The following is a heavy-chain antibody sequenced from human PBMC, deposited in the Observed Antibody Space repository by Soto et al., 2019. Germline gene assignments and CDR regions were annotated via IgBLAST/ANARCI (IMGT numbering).Heavy chain of an antibody. CDR3: ARSQLAAALV. CDR2: MNPNSGNT. V-gene: IGHV1-8*01. J-gene: IGHJ4*02. Sequence: QVQLVQSGAEVKKPGASVKVSCKASGYTFTSYDINWVRQATGQGLEWMGWMNPNSGNTGYAQKLQXXVXMXXTTSISTAYMALSSLRSEDTAVYYCARSQLAAALVWGQGTLVTVSS. D-gene: IGHD6-13*01. CDR1: GYTFTSYD.